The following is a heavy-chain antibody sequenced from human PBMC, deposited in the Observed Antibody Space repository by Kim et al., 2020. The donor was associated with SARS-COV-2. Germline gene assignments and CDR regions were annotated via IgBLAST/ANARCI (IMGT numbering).Heavy chain of an antibody. CDR2: ISYDGSNK. J-gene: IGHJ5*02. CDR1: GFTFSSYG. D-gene: IGHD3-22*01. V-gene: IGHV3-33*05. CDR3: ARESYYYDSSGYYSNWFDP. Sequence: GGSLRLSCAASGFTFSSYGMHWVRQAPGKGLEWVAVISYDGSNKYYADSVKGRFTISRDNSKNTLYLQMNSLRAEDTAVYYCARESYYYDSSGYYSNWFDPWGQGTLVTVSS.